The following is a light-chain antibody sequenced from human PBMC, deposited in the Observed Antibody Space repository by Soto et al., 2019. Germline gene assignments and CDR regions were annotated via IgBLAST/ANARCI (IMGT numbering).Light chain of an antibody. J-gene: IGKJ4*01. CDR2: AAS. Sequence: DIQMTQSPSSLSASVGDRVTITCRASQSISSYLNWYQQKPGKAPKLLIYAASSLQSGVPSRFSGSGSGTDFTLTISSLQPEDFATYYCQQSYSTPLTFGGGTNGEIK. V-gene: IGKV1-39*01. CDR1: QSISSY. CDR3: QQSYSTPLT.